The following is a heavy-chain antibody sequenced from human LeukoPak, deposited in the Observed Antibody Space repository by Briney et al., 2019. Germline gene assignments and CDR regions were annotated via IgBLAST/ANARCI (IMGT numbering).Heavy chain of an antibody. Sequence: GRSLRLSCAASGFTFSSYSMNWVRQAPGKGLEWVSSISTSSIYIYYADSVKGRFTISRDNARNSLYLQMNSLRAEDTAVYYCARYGSIAAAGTFDYWGQGTLVTVSS. CDR1: GFTFSSYS. J-gene: IGHJ4*02. D-gene: IGHD6-13*01. V-gene: IGHV3-21*01. CDR2: ISTSSIYI. CDR3: ARYGSIAAAGTFDY.